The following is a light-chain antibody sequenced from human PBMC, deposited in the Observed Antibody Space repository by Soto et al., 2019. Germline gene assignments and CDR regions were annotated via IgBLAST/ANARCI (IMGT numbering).Light chain of an antibody. Sequence: EIVMTQSPATLSVSPGERATLSCQASQSVSSNLAWYQQKPGQAPRLLIYGASTRATGIPARFSGSGSGTDCTLTISRLEPEDFAVYYCQQYGSSPRTFGGGTKVDIK. CDR3: QQYGSSPRT. J-gene: IGKJ4*01. V-gene: IGKV3-15*01. CDR2: GAS. CDR1: QSVSSN.